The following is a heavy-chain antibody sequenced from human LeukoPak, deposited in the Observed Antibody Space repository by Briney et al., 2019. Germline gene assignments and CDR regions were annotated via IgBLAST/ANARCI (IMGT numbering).Heavy chain of an antibody. D-gene: IGHD6-13*01. CDR1: GGTFSSYA. V-gene: IGHV1-2*02. CDR2: INPNSSGT. CDR3: ARVSVAAAGAFYFDY. Sequence: ASVKVSCKASGGTFSSYAISWVRQAPGQGLEWMGWINPNSSGTNCAQKFQGRVTMTRDTSISTAYMELSRLRSDDTAVYYCARVSVAAAGAFYFDYWGQGTLVTVSS. J-gene: IGHJ4*02.